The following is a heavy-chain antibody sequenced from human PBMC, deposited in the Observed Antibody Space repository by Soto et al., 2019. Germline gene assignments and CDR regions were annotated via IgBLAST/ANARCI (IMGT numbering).Heavy chain of an antibody. CDR2: IYPGDSDT. CDR1: GYSFTSYW. J-gene: IGHJ6*02. CDR3: ARQPPPKAFWYSGMDV. D-gene: IGHD3-3*01. V-gene: IGHV5-51*01. Sequence: GEYLKISCKGSGYSFTSYWIGWVRQMPGKGLEWMGIIYPGDSDTRYSPSFQGQVTISADKSISTAYLQWSSLKASDTAMYYCARQPPPKAFWYSGMDVFGQGTTVTVYS.